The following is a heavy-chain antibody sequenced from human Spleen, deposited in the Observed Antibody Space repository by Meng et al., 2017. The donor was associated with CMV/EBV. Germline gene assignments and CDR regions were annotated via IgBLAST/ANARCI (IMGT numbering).Heavy chain of an antibody. D-gene: IGHD3-9*01. V-gene: IGHV1-8*01. CDR2: MNPNSGNT. J-gene: IGHJ4*02. Sequence: TFTSYDINWVRPATGQGLEWMGWMNPNSGNTGYAQKFQGRVTMTRNTSISTAYMELSSLRSEDTAVYYCARANGYDILTGYSPRGDYWGQGTLVTVSS. CDR1: TFTSYD. CDR3: ARANGYDILTGYSPRGDY.